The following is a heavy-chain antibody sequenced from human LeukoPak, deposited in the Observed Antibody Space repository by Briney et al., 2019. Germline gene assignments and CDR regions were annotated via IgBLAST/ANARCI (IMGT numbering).Heavy chain of an antibody. CDR2: IKSNTDGGTT. CDR1: GFTFSNAW. V-gene: IGHV3-15*01. CDR3: TTGYYADYFQH. J-gene: IGHJ1*01. D-gene: IGHD1-26*01. Sequence: GGSLRLSCAASGFTFSNAWMTWVRRAPGKGLEWVGRIKSNTDGGTTDYAAPVKGRFTISRDDSENTLYLQMNSLRTEDTAVYYCTTGYYADYFQHWGQGTLVTVSS.